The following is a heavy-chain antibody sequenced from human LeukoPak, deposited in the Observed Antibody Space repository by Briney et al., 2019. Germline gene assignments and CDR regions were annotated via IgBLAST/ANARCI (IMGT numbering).Heavy chain of an antibody. CDR2: IYYSGST. CDR3: ARWGARRLLYLVAGDY. V-gene: IGHV4-39*07. CDR1: GGSISSSSYY. D-gene: IGHD2-15*01. Sequence: SETLSLTCTVSGGSISSSSYYWGWIRQPPGKGLEWIGSIYYSGSTYYNPSLKSRVTISVDTSKNQFSLKLSSVTAADTAVYYCARWGARRLLYLVAGDYWGQGTLVTVSS. J-gene: IGHJ4*02.